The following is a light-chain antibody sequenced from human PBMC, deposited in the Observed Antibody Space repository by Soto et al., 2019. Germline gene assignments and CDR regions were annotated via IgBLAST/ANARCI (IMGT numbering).Light chain of an antibody. CDR1: SSDVGGYNY. V-gene: IGLV2-14*03. CDR3: SSYTSSTTEV. Sequence: QSVLTQPPSVSASPGQSIAISCTGTSSDVGGYNYVSWYQQHPGKAPKLMIYNVSSRPSGVSNRFSGSKSGNTASLTISGLQARDEADYYCSSYTSSTTEVFGTGTKVTV. CDR2: NVS. J-gene: IGLJ1*01.